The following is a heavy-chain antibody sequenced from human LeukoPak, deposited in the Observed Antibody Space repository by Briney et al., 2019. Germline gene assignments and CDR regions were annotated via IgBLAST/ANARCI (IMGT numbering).Heavy chain of an antibody. D-gene: IGHD1-1*01. J-gene: IGHJ5*02. CDR1: GGSISSSSYY. Sequence: PSETLSLTCTVSGGSISSSSYYWGWIRQPPGKGLEWIGSIYYSGSTYYNPSLKSRVTISVDTSKNQFSLKLSSVTAADTAVYCCARQVLRMEAINWFDPWGQGTLVTVSS. V-gene: IGHV4-39*01. CDR3: ARQVLRMEAINWFDP. CDR2: IYYSGST.